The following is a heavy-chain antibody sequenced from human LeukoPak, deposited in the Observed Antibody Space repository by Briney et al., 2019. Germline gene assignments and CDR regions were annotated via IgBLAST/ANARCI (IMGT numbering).Heavy chain of an antibody. CDR2: INAGNGDT. CDR3: ARESPQRSGYSYPH. CDR1: GYTFTSYA. Sequence: ASVKVSCKASGYTFTSYAMHWVRQAPGQRLEWMGWINAGNGDTKYSQMFQGRVTITTDTSASTAYMEPSSLRSEDTAVYYCARESPQRSGYSYPHWGQGTLVTVSS. V-gene: IGHV1-3*01. J-gene: IGHJ4*02. D-gene: IGHD5-18*01.